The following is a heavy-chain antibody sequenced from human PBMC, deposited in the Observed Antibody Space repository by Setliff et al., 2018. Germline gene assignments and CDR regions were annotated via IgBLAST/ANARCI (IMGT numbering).Heavy chain of an antibody. CDR3: ARSDHLVVDGFDV. Sequence: ASVKVSCKTSGYAFTDNYIHWVRQAHGQGLEWMGWINPKTGGTNLAQKFQGWVSMTRDTSITTAYMELSRLTSDDMAVYFCARSDHLVVDGFDVWGQGTMVTVS. J-gene: IGHJ3*01. D-gene: IGHD3-16*01. CDR2: INPKTGGT. CDR1: GYAFTDNY. V-gene: IGHV1-2*04.